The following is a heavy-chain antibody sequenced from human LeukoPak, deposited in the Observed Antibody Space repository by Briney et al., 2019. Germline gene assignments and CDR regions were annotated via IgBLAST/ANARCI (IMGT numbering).Heavy chain of an antibody. CDR1: GGTFSSYA. D-gene: IGHD2-2*01. V-gene: IGHV1-69*05. Sequence: SVKVSCKASGGTFSSYAISWVRQAPGQGLEWMGGIIPIFGTANYAQKFQGRVTNTTEESTSTAYMELSSLKSEDRAVYYCASGSTSRKPLRAFDIWGQGTMVTVSS. CDR2: IIPIFGTA. CDR3: ASGSTSRKPLRAFDI. J-gene: IGHJ3*02.